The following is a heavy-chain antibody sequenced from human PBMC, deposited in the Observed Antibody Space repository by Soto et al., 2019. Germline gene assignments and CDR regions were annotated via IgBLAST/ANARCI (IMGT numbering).Heavy chain of an antibody. V-gene: IGHV1-18*01. Sequence: QVQLVQSGAAVKKPGASVKVSCKASGYTFTNYGISWVRQAPGKGLEWMGWINAYNGNTKTAQKLQGRVTLTTDTSTSTAHMELRSLRSDDTAVYYCARDAAAGLNDCWGQGTLVTVSS. CDR2: INAYNGNT. CDR3: ARDAAAGLNDC. CDR1: GYTFTNYG. D-gene: IGHD6-13*01. J-gene: IGHJ4*02.